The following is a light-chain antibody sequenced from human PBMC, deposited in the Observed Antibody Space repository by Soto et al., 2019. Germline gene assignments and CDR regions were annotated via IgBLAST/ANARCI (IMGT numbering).Light chain of an antibody. J-gene: IGKJ4*01. CDR3: QQFSSYPLT. V-gene: IGKV3-20*01. CDR2: DAS. Sequence: EIVLTQSPGTLSLSPGERATLSCRASQNVDSTYLAWYRQKPGQAPRVLIYDASSRATGIPDRFSGGGSGTDFTLTISRLEPEDFAVYYCQQFSSYPLTFGGGTKVDIK. CDR1: QNVDSTY.